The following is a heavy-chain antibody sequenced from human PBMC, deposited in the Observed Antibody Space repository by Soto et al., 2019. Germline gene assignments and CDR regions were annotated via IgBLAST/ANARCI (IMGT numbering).Heavy chain of an antibody. D-gene: IGHD3-10*02. J-gene: IGHJ5*02. CDR1: GYTFTSYA. CDR3: AKADVPLYSTPFDP. Sequence: ASVKVSCKASGYTFTSYAMHWVRQAPGQRLEWMGWINAGNGNTKYSQKFQGRVTITRDTSASTAYMELSSLRSEDTAVYYCAKADVPLYSTPFDPWGQGTLVTVSS. V-gene: IGHV1-3*01. CDR2: INAGNGNT.